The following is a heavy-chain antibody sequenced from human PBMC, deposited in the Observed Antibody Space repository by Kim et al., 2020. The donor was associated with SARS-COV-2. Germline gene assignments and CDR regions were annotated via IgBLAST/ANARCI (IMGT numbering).Heavy chain of an antibody. J-gene: IGHJ4*02. CDR1: GFTFSNAW. D-gene: IGHD3-22*01. Sequence: GGSLRLSCAASGFTFSNAWMSWVRQAPGKGLEWVGRIKSKTDGGTTDYAAPVKGRFTISRDDSKNTLYLQMNSLKTEDTAVYYCTTDNWVDSSGYYYGYYFDYWGQGTLVTVSS. V-gene: IGHV3-15*01. CDR2: IKSKTDGGTT. CDR3: TTDNWVDSSGYYYGYYFDY.